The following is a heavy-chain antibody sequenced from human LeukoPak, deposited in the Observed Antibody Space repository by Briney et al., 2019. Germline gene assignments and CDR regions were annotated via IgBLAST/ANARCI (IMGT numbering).Heavy chain of an antibody. CDR2: IYPGDSDP. J-gene: IGHJ4*02. D-gene: IGHD4-17*01. CDR1: GYSFASYW. V-gene: IGHV5-51*01. Sequence: GESLKISCKGSGYSFASYWIGCVRQMPGKSLEWMGIIYPGDSDPRFSPSFQRQVTISADKSTSTAYLQWSSLKASDTAMYYCARRATVTYPPHYWGRGTLVTVSS. CDR3: ARRATVTYPPHY.